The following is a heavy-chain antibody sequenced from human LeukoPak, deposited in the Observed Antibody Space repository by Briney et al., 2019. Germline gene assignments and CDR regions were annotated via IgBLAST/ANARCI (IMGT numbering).Heavy chain of an antibody. CDR1: GGTFTSYA. V-gene: IGHV1-69*05. J-gene: IGHJ6*03. D-gene: IGHD6-6*01. CDR2: FILIFGTA. Sequence: SVKLSCKASGGTFTSYATIWVRQAPGQGLEWMGGFILIFGTANYAQTFPRRGTITTDGSTSTAYMELSSLRSEDTAVYYCARARPGVEYSSSSGYYMDVWGKGTTVTVS. CDR3: ARARPGVEYSSSSGYYMDV.